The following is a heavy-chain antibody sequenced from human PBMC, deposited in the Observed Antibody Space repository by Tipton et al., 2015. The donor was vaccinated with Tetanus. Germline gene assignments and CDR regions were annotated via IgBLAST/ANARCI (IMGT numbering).Heavy chain of an antibody. CDR3: ARGALRFLEWSLRRNWFDP. Sequence: TLSLTCAVYGGSFSGYYWSWIRQPPGKGLEWIGEINHSGSTNHNPSLKSRVTISVDTSKNPFSLKLSSVTAADTAVYYCARGALRFLEWSLRRNWFDPWGQGTLVTVSS. V-gene: IGHV4-34*01. D-gene: IGHD3-3*01. CDR2: INHSGST. CDR1: GGSFSGYY. J-gene: IGHJ5*02.